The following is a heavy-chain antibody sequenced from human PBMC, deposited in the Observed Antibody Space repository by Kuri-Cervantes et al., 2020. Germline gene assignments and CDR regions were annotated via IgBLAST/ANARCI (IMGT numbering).Heavy chain of an antibody. J-gene: IGHJ6*02. CDR1: GYTLTELS. V-gene: IGHV1-24*01. CDR3: ARDFAPLSYYYYGMDV. Sequence: ASVKVSCKVSGYTLTELSMHWVRQAPGKGLEWMGGFDPEDGETIYAQKFQGRVTMTEDTSTDTAYMELSRLRSDDTAVYYCARDFAPLSYYYYGMDVWGQGTTVTVSS. D-gene: IGHD2/OR15-2a*01. CDR2: FDPEDGET.